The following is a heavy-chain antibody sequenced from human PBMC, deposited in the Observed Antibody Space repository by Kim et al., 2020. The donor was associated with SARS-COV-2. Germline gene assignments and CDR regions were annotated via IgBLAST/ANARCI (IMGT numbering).Heavy chain of an antibody. Sequence: SETLSLTCAVYGGSFSGYYWSWIRQPPGKGLEWIGEINHSGSTNYNPSLKSRVTISVDTSKNQFSLKLSSVTAADTAVYYCARGFPYCSSTSCYAGWYYYYYGMDVWGQGTTVTVSS. CDR2: INHSGST. CDR3: ARGFPYCSSTSCYAGWYYYYYGMDV. D-gene: IGHD2-2*01. CDR1: GGSFSGYY. V-gene: IGHV4-34*01. J-gene: IGHJ6*02.